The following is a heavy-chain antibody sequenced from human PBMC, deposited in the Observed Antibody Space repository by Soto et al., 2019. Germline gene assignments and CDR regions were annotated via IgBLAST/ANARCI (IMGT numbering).Heavy chain of an antibody. V-gene: IGHV3-74*03. Sequence: EVQLVESGGGLVQPGGSLRLSCAASGFTFSNYWMFWVRQAPGKGLVWVSRVNNDGTDTTHADSVKGRFTISRDNAENTLYLQMNSLRAEDTAVYYCARGGLQHALDVWGQGSTVTVSS. J-gene: IGHJ6*02. D-gene: IGHD6-13*01. CDR3: ARGGLQHALDV. CDR1: GFTFSNYW. CDR2: VNNDGTDT.